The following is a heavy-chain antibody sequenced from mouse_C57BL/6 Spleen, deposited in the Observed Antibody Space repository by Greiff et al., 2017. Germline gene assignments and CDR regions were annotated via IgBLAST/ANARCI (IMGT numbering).Heavy chain of an antibody. V-gene: IGHV1-69*01. CDR3: ARGLCYGSSRDD. CDR1: GYTFTSYW. J-gene: IGHJ2*01. CDR2: IDPSDSYP. Sequence: QVQLKQPGAELVMPGASVKLSCKASGYTFTSYWMHWVKQRPGQGLEWIGEIDPSDSYPNYNQKFKGKSTLTLDKSSSTAYMQLSSRTSEDSAVYDCARGLCYGSSRDDCGQGTTLTVSS. D-gene: IGHD1-1*01.